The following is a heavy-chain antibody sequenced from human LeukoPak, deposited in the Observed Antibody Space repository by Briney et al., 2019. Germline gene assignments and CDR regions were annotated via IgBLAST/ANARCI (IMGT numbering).Heavy chain of an antibody. Sequence: PGGSLRLSCAASGFNFSTYEMNWVRQAPGKGLEWVSYIGSSGSTIYYADSVKGRFTISRDNAKNSLYLQMNSLRAEDTAVYYCARVGYSYERGDYYYMDVWGKGTTVTISS. CDR1: GFNFSTYE. CDR3: ARVGYSYERGDYYYMDV. V-gene: IGHV3-48*03. D-gene: IGHD5-18*01. J-gene: IGHJ6*03. CDR2: IGSSGSTI.